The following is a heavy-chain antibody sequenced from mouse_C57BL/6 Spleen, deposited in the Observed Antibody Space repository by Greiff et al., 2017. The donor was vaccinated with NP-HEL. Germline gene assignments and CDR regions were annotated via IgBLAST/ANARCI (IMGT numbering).Heavy chain of an antibody. V-gene: IGHV1-80*01. CDR3: ARGDYGYFDV. CDR2: IYPGDGDT. CDR1: GYTFTSYW. J-gene: IGHJ1*03. Sequence: VQLQQPGAELVKPGASVKMSCKASGYTFTSYWITWVKQRPGQGLEWIGQIYPGDGDTNYNGKFKGKATLTADKSSSTAYMQLSSLTSEDSAVYFCARGDYGYFDVWGTGTTVTVSS.